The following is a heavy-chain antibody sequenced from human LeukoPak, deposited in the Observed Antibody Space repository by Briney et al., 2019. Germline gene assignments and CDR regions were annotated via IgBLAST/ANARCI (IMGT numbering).Heavy chain of an antibody. Sequence: ASVKVSCKASGGTFSSYAISWVRQAPGQGLGWMGWISAYNGNTNYAQKLQGRVTMTTDTSTSTAYMELRSLRSDDTAVYYCARSGSGYYFDYWGQGTLVTVSS. CDR3: ARSGSGYYFDY. CDR1: GGTFSSYA. D-gene: IGHD6-19*01. CDR2: ISAYNGNT. J-gene: IGHJ4*02. V-gene: IGHV1-18*01.